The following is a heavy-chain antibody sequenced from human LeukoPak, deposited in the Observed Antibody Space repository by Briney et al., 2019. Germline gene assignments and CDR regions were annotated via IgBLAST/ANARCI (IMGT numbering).Heavy chain of an antibody. J-gene: IGHJ3*02. V-gene: IGHV6-1*01. CDR2: TYYRSEWYN. CDR1: GDSVSINSAA. D-gene: IGHD6-19*01. CDR3: ASYRGYSSGWYRAFDI. Sequence: SQTLSLTCAISGDSVSINSAAWNWIRQSPSRGLEWLGRTYYRSEWYNDYEVSVKSRITINPDTSKNQFSLQLNSVTPEDTAVYYCASYRGYSSGWYRAFDIWGQGTMVTVSS.